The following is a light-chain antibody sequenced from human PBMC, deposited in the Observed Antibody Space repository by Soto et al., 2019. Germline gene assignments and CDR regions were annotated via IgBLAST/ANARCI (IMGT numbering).Light chain of an antibody. J-gene: IGLJ3*02. V-gene: IGLV2-14*01. CDR1: SSDIGDYNY. Sequence: QSALTQPASVSGSPGQSITISCTGTSSDIGDYNYVSWYQQYPGKVPKLVIYDVSHRPSGVSNRFSGSKSGNTASLTISGLQAEDEADSYCSSSNTTTSLVVFGGGTKLTVL. CDR3: SSSNTTTSLVV. CDR2: DVS.